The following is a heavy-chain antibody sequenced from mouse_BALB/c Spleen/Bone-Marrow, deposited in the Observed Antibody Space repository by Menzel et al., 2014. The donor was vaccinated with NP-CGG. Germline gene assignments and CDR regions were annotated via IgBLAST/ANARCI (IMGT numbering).Heavy chain of an antibody. Sequence: VQVVESGPGLVSPSQSLSITCTVSGFSLTSYGVHWVRQPPGKGLEWLGVIWAGGSTNYNSALMSRLSISKDNSKSQVFLEMNSLQTDDTAMYYCARDYYGSQYYFDYWGQGTTLTVSS. CDR1: GFSLTSYG. CDR3: ARDYYGSQYYFDY. V-gene: IGHV2-9*02. CDR2: IWAGGST. D-gene: IGHD1-1*01. J-gene: IGHJ2*01.